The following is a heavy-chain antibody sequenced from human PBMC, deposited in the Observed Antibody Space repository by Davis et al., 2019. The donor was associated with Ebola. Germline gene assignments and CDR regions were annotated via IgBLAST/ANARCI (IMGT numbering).Heavy chain of an antibody. J-gene: IGHJ2*01. CDR1: GYTFTSYA. CDR2: INTNTGNP. D-gene: IGHD3-10*01. Sequence: AASVKVSCKASGYTFTSYAMHWVRQAPGQRLEWMGWINTNTGNPTYAQGFTGRFVFSLDTSVSTAYLQISSLKAEDTAVYYCARLYGPGHYLNWYFNLWGRGTLVTVSS. V-gene: IGHV7-4-1*02. CDR3: ARLYGPGHYLNWYFNL.